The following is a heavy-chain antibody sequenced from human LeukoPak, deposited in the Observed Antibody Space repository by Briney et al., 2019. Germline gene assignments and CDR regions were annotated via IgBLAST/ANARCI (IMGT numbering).Heavy chain of an antibody. V-gene: IGHV3-9*01. J-gene: IGHJ4*02. Sequence: GRSLRLSCAASGFTFDDYAMHWVRHAPGKGLEWVSGISWNSGSIGYADSVKGRFTISRDNAKNSLYLQMNSLRAEDTALYYCAKDSDGAVAGTLGYWGQGTLVTVSS. CDR2: ISWNSGSI. CDR1: GFTFDDYA. D-gene: IGHD6-19*01. CDR3: AKDSDGAVAGTLGY.